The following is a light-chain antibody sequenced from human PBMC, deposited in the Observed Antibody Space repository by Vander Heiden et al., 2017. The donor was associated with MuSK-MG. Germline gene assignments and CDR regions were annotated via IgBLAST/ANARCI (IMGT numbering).Light chain of an antibody. V-gene: IGKV3-20*01. CDR1: QSVRSDY. Sequence: EIVLTQSPGTLSLSPGARATLPCWASQSVRSDYLAWFQQKPGQPPRLLIYGASSRATGIPDRFSGSGSGTDFTLTISRLEPEDFAVYYCQQYGSSLPDTFGQGTKLEIK. J-gene: IGKJ2*01. CDR3: QQYGSSLPDT. CDR2: GAS.